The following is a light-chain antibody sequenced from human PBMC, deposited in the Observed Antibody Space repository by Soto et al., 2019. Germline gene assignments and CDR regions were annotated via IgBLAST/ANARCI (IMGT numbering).Light chain of an antibody. CDR3: SSYTSSSTRV. CDR2: DVS. J-gene: IGLJ2*01. V-gene: IGLV2-14*01. Sequence: QSALTQPASVSGSPGQSITISCTGTSSDVGGYNYVSWYQQHPGKAPKLMIYDVSNRPSGFSNRFSGSKSGNTASLTISGLQAEDEADYDCSSYTSSSTRVFGGGTKVTVL. CDR1: SSDVGGYNY.